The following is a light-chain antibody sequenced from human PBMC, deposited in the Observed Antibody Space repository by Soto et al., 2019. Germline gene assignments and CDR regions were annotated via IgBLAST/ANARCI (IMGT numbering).Light chain of an antibody. V-gene: IGLV2-14*01. CDR3: SSYTSASNLCI. CDR1: YRDVGGYER. J-gene: IGLJ1*01. CDR2: EAS. Sequence: QAFLTQPNSVPASPGQSVTISFIVTYRDVGGYERVSWYQQHPGKAPKLILYEASNRPSGISNRFSGSKSGNTASLTISGLQADDEADYYCSSYTSASNLCIFRTGTKVNVL.